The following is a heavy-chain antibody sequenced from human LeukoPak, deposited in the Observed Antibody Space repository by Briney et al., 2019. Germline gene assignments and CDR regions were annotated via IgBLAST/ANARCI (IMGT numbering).Heavy chain of an antibody. D-gene: IGHD6-19*01. CDR1: GFTFNTYA. Sequence: QAGGSLRLSCRESGFTFNTYAISWVRQAPGKGLEWVSADSGSGAATYYADSVKGRFTMSRDSSKKTVYLQMDSLRVEDTAVYYCALQWLVLGTFDIWGQGTMVTISS. J-gene: IGHJ3*02. V-gene: IGHV3-23*01. CDR2: DSGSGAAT. CDR3: ALQWLVLGTFDI.